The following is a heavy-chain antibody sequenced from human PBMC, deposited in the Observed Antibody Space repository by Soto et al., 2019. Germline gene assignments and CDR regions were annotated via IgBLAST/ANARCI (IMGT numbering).Heavy chain of an antibody. CDR3: ARDPSSFLGRVYGMDV. CDR1: GYSFTGHY. CDR2: VNLNTGGT. Sequence: QVQHVQSGAEVKKPGDSVKVSCKASGYSFTGHYMHWVRRAPGQGLEWMGWVNLNTGGTDYAQEFQGWVTMTTATSIRTVYLEVTRLKVDDTAIYYCARDPSSFLGRVYGMDVWGQGTAVTVSS. J-gene: IGHJ6*02. V-gene: IGHV1-2*04.